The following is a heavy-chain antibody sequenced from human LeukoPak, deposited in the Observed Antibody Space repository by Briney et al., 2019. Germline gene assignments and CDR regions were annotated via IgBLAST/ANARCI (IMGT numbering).Heavy chain of an antibody. CDR3: AKGLLEMATTTAFDY. D-gene: IGHD5-24*01. Sequence: GGSLRLSCAASRFTFSDYWMSWVRQAPGKGLEWVSAISGSGGSTYYADSVKGRFTISRDNSKNTLYLQMNSLRAEDTAVYYCAKGLLEMATTTAFDYWGQGTLVTVSS. J-gene: IGHJ4*02. CDR1: RFTFSDYW. CDR2: ISGSGGST. V-gene: IGHV3-23*01.